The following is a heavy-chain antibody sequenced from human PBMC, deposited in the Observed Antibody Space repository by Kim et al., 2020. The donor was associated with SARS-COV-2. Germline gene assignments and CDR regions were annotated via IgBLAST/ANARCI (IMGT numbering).Heavy chain of an antibody. V-gene: IGHV3-73*01. D-gene: IGHD1-1*01. Sequence: GGSLRLSCAASGFTFSGYAIHWVRQAPGKGLEWVGRIRSNANRYYSAYSVTGRGTITSSRAKSTQTPHMNSNSLKTEDTADYYCTIVPGTTLAFWDA. CDR3: TIVPGTTLAFWDA. CDR1: GFTFSGYA. J-gene: IGHJ3*01. CDR2: IRSNANRYYS.